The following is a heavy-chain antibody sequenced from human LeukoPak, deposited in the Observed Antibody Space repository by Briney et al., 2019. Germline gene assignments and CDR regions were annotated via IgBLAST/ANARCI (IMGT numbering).Heavy chain of an antibody. Sequence: GASVKVSCKAFGGTFSSYAISWVRQAPGQELEWMGGIIPIFGTANYAQKFQGRVTITADESTSTAYMELSSLRSEDTAVYYCARFDWGHFDYWGQGTLVTVSS. J-gene: IGHJ4*02. CDR2: IIPIFGTA. CDR3: ARFDWGHFDY. D-gene: IGHD3-16*01. V-gene: IGHV1-69*13. CDR1: GGTFSSYA.